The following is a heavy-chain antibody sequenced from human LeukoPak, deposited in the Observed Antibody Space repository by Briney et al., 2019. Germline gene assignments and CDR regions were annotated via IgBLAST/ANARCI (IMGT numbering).Heavy chain of an antibody. CDR1: GYTFTRNG. V-gene: IGHV1-18*01. CDR2: ISTYNGNT. CDR3: ARLRDGYNRPDY. D-gene: IGHD5-24*01. J-gene: IGHJ4*02. Sequence: ASVKVSCKASGYTFTRNGISWVRQAPGQGLEWMGWISTYNGNTNYAQNLQGRVTMTTDTSTSTAYMELRSLRSDDTAVYYCARLRDGYNRPDYWGQGTLVTVSS.